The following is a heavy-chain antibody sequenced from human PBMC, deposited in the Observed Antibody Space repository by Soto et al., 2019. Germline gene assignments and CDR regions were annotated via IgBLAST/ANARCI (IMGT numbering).Heavy chain of an antibody. D-gene: IGHD3-9*01. CDR3: ARHPGYYDILTGYSTYYFDD. CDR1: GGSISSGGYY. J-gene: IGHJ4*02. V-gene: IGHV4-31*03. Sequence: SETLSLTCTVSGGSISSGGYYWTWIRQHPGKGLEWIGYNYYSGITYYNPSLKSRVTISLDTSKNQFSLKLSSVTAADTAVYYCARHPGYYDILTGYSTYYFDDWGQGISVTVSS. CDR2: NYYSGIT.